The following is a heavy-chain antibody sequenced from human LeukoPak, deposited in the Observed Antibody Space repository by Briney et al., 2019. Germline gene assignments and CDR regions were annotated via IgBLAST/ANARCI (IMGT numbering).Heavy chain of an antibody. Sequence: SETLSLTCAVYGGSFSGYYWSWIRQPPGKGLEWIGEINHSGSTNYNPSLKSRVTISVDTSKNQFSLKLSSVTAADTAVYYCARGQVRAAFDYWGQGTLVTVSS. V-gene: IGHV4-34*01. CDR1: GGSFSGYY. CDR2: INHSGST. D-gene: IGHD1-26*01. J-gene: IGHJ4*02. CDR3: ARGQVRAAFDY.